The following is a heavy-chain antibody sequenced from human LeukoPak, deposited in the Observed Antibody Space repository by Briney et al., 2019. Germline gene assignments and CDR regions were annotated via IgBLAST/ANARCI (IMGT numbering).Heavy chain of an antibody. D-gene: IGHD3-10*01. Sequence: PGGSLRLSCAASGFTFSDKYMSWVRQAPGEGLEWVSYISDSGSTIKYADSVKGRFTISRDNAKNSLYLQMNSLRAEDTAVYFCARGHGGLEYWGQGTLVTVSS. CDR1: GFTFSDKY. CDR3: ARGHGGLEY. CDR2: ISDSGSTI. V-gene: IGHV3-11*01. J-gene: IGHJ4*02.